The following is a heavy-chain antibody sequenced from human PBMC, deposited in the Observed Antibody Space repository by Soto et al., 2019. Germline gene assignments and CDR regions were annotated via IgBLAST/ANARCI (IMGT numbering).Heavy chain of an antibody. CDR2: IYYSGIT. Sequence: LELRSVACRVWDGCSCRYYSSRIRQPPGKGLEWIGYIYYSGITNYNPSLKSRLTISVDPSQNQFSLTLSSVTAADTAVYYCARLAPIKLSGLSYSYHYIGVWGKGTTVTVSS. D-gene: IGHD2-15*01. CDR3: ARLAPIKLSGLSYSYHYIGV. CDR1: DGCSCRYY. V-gene: IGHV4-59*08. J-gene: IGHJ6*03.